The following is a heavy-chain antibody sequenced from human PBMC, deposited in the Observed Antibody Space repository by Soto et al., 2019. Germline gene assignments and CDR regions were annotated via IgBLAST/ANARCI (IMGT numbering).Heavy chain of an antibody. CDR3: AREMSSGYFDY. D-gene: IGHD6-19*01. CDR2: ISYDGSNK. Sequence: QVQLVESGGGVVQPGRSLRLSCAASGFTFSSYAMHWVRQAPGKGLEWVAVISYDGSNKYYADSVKGRFTISRDNSKNTLYLQMNSLRAEDTAVYYCAREMSSGYFDYWGQGTLVTVSS. J-gene: IGHJ4*02. V-gene: IGHV3-30-3*01. CDR1: GFTFSSYA.